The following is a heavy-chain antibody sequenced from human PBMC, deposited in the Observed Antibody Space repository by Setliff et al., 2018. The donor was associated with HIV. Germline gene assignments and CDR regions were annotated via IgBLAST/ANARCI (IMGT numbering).Heavy chain of an antibody. CDR1: GGTFSSYA. CDR3: ARDQGEGNFWSGYYTAFDP. CDR2: IIPIFGTA. Sequence: SVKVSCKASGGTFSSYAISWVRQAPGQGLEWMGGIIPIFGTANYAQKFQGRVTITADKSTSTAYMELSSLRSEDTAVYYCARDQGEGNFWSGYYTAFDPWGQGTLVTVSS. D-gene: IGHD3-3*01. V-gene: IGHV1-69*06. J-gene: IGHJ5*02.